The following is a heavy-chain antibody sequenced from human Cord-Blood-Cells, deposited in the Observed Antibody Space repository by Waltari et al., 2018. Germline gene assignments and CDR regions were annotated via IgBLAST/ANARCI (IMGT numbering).Heavy chain of an antibody. CDR1: GGSFSGYY. CDR3: ARGPSESYPRPWY. Sequence: QVQLQQWGAGLLKPSETLSLTCAVYGGSFSGYYWSWIGQPPGKGLEWIGEINHSGSTNYHPSLKSRVTISVDTSKNQFSLKLSSVTAADTAVYYCARGPSESYPRPWYWGQGTLVTVSS. V-gene: IGHV4-34*01. J-gene: IGHJ4*02. D-gene: IGHD2-21*01. CDR2: INHSGST.